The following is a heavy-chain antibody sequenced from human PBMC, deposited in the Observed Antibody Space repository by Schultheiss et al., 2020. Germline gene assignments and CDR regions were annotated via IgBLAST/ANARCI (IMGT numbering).Heavy chain of an antibody. CDR2: VFHSGYI. V-gene: IGHV4-59*08. J-gene: IGHJ4*02. Sequence: SETLSLTCTVSGDSISNYYWSWIRQSPGKGLEWIAYVFHSGYINYNPSLSSRVTISVDTSQNQFSLKLSSVIAADTAVYYCARGSIAVAGHDYWGQGTLVTVSS. D-gene: IGHD6-19*01. CDR3: ARGSIAVAGHDY. CDR1: GDSISNYY.